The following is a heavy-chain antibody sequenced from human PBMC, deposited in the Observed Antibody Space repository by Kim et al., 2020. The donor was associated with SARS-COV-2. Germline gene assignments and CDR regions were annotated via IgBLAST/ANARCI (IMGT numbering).Heavy chain of an antibody. V-gene: IGHV3-30*18. J-gene: IGHJ6*02. Sequence: GGSLRLSCAASGFTFSSYGMHWVRQAPGKGLEWVAVISYDGSNKYYADSVKGRFTISRDNSKNTLYLQMNSLRAEDTAVYYCAKEGDSSSWYYYGMDVWGQGTTVTVSS. CDR2: ISYDGSNK. CDR1: GFTFSSYG. D-gene: IGHD6-13*01. CDR3: AKEGDSSSWYYYGMDV.